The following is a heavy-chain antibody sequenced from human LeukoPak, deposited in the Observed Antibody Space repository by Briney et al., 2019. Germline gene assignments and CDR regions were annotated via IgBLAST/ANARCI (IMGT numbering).Heavy chain of an antibody. J-gene: IGHJ4*02. V-gene: IGHV4-4*02. CDR3: ARALYDYSNPLFDY. CDR2: IYHSGST. Sequence: KASGTLSLTCAVSGGSISSSNWWSWVRQPPGKGLEWIGYIYHSGSTYYNPSLKSRVTISVDRSKNQFSLKLSSVTAADTAVYYCARALYDYSNPLFDYWGQGTLVTVSS. D-gene: IGHD4-11*01. CDR1: GGSISSSNW.